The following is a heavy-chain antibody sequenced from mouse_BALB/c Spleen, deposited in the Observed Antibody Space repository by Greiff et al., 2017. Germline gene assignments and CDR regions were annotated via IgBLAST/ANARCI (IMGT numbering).Heavy chain of an antibody. Sequence: EVQVVESGGGLVKPGGSLKLSCAASGFTFSSYAMYWVRQTPEKRLEWVASISSGGSTYYPDSVKGRFTISRDNARNILYLQMSSLRSEDTAMYYCARGLWSMDYWGQGTSVTVSS. CDR3: ARGLWSMDY. V-gene: IGHV5-6-5*01. D-gene: IGHD1-1*02. CDR2: ISSGGST. J-gene: IGHJ4*01. CDR1: GFTFSSYA.